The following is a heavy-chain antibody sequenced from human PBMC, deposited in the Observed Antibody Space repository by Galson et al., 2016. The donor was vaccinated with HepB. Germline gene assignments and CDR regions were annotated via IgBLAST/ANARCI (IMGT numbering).Heavy chain of an antibody. CDR1: GFTFSNYA. CDR3: AREGDSGSSHHYYYGMDV. Sequence: SLRLSCAASGFTFSNYAMSWVRQAPGKGLEWISGLLGRGDSTYNADSVKGRFIISRDNSKNTLYLQMNSLRAEDTAVYYCAREGDSGSSHHYYYGMDVWGQGTTVTVSS. V-gene: IGHV3-23*01. CDR2: LLGRGDST. J-gene: IGHJ6*02. D-gene: IGHD3-10*01.